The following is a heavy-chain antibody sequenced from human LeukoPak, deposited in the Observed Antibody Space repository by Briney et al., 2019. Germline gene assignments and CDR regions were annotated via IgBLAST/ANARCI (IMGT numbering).Heavy chain of an antibody. CDR2: AYYSGST. Sequence: SETLSLTCTVSDVSVTTSDSYWGWIRQPPGKGLEWIGSAYYSGSTYFNPSLKSRLSISVDTSKNQFSLQLNSVTPEDTAVYYCVRVLRKGPYGDGGYFYFFMDVWGKGTTVTVSS. J-gene: IGHJ6*03. V-gene: IGHV4-39*07. D-gene: IGHD4-17*01. CDR1: DVSVTTSDSY. CDR3: VRVLRKGPYGDGGYFYFFMDV.